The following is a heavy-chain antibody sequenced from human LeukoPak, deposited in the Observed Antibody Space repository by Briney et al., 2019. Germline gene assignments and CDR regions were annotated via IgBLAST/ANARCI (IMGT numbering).Heavy chain of an antibody. D-gene: IGHD6-13*01. J-gene: IGHJ4*02. Sequence: GGSLRLSCEASGFTFSTYEMNWVRQAPGKGLFWVSGISAGGGSTYYADSVKGRFTISRDNSRNTLYLQMNSLRVEDTAVYYCAKDAAGPEYWGQGTLVTVSS. CDR2: ISAGGGST. V-gene: IGHV3-23*01. CDR1: GFTFSTYE. CDR3: AKDAAGPEY.